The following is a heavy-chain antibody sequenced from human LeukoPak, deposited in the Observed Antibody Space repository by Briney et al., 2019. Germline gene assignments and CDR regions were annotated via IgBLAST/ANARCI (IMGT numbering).Heavy chain of an antibody. Sequence: GGSLRLSCAASGFTFSSYAMSWVRQAPGKGLEWASAISGSGGSTYYADSVKGRFTISRDNSKNTLYLQMNSLRAEDTAVYYCARDQIDYYDSSGYPDYWGQGTLVTVSS. D-gene: IGHD3-22*01. CDR2: ISGSGGST. CDR3: ARDQIDYYDSSGYPDY. J-gene: IGHJ4*02. CDR1: GFTFSSYA. V-gene: IGHV3-23*01.